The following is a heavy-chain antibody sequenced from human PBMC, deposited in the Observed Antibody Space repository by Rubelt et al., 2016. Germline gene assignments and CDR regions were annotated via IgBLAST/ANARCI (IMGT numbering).Heavy chain of an antibody. Sequence: QVQLQQWGAGLLKPSQTLSLTCAVYGGSFSGYYWSWLRQPPGKGLEWIGEFNHSGSTNYNPSLKSRVTISLDTSKNQFSLKLSSVTAADTAVYYCARHGHPEGYYDSSGYYNYFDYWGQGTLVTVSS. J-gene: IGHJ4*02. V-gene: IGHV4-34*01. CDR3: ARHGHPEGYYDSSGYYNYFDY. CDR1: GGSFSGYY. D-gene: IGHD3-22*01. CDR2: FNHSGST.